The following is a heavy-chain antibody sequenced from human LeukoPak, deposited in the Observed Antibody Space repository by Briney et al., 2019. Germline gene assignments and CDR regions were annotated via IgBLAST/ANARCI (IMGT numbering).Heavy chain of an antibody. CDR2: IYPGDSDT. Sequence: GESLKISCKASGYPFTSYWIGWVRQMPGKGLEWMGIIYPGDSDTRYSPSFQGRVTISADKSISTAYLQWSSLKASDTAMYYCASSSSGYPPYFDYWGQGTLVTVSS. J-gene: IGHJ4*02. D-gene: IGHD3-22*01. CDR1: GYPFTSYW. V-gene: IGHV5-51*01. CDR3: ASSSSGYPPYFDY.